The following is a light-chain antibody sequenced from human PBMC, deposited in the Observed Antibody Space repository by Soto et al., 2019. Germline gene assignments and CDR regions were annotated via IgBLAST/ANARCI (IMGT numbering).Light chain of an antibody. CDR1: SSNIGSNY. J-gene: IGLJ2*01. CDR2: RND. Sequence: QSVLTQPPSASGTPGQRVTISCSGSSSNIGSNYAYWYQQLPGAAPKLLIYRNDQRPSGVPDRFSGSKSGTSASLAINGLRSEDEADYHCVAWDDSLSGPVFGGGTKLTVL. V-gene: IGLV1-47*01. CDR3: VAWDDSLSGPV.